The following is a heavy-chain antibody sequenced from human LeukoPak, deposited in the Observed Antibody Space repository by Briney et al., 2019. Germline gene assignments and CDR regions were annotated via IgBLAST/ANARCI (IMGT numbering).Heavy chain of an antibody. D-gene: IGHD3-22*01. J-gene: IGHJ4*02. CDR3: ARGQHSSGYYLPN. Sequence: SVKVSCKASGGTFSSYAISWVRQAPGQGLEWTGRIIPIFGTANYAQKFQGRVTITTDESTSTAYMELSSLRSEDTAVYYCARGQHSSGYYLPNWGQGTLVTVSS. CDR2: IIPIFGTA. V-gene: IGHV1-69*05. CDR1: GGTFSSYA.